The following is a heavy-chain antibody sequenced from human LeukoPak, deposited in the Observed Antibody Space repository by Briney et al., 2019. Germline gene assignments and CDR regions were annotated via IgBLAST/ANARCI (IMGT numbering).Heavy chain of an antibody. D-gene: IGHD3-22*01. CDR1: GGTFSSYA. CDR2: IIPILGIA. Sequence: ASMKVSCKASGGTFSSYAISWVRQAPGQGLEWMGRIIPILGIANYAQKFQGRVTITADKSTSTAYMELSSLRSEDTAVYYCARGLFYYDSSGYYSWFDPWGQGTLVTVSS. V-gene: IGHV1-69*04. J-gene: IGHJ5*02. CDR3: ARGLFYYDSSGYYSWFDP.